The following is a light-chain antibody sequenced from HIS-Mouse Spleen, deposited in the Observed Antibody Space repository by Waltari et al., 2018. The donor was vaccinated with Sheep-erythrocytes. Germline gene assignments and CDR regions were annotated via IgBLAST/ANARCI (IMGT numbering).Light chain of an antibody. CDR3: QQSYSTPQFT. J-gene: IGKJ3*01. CDR1: QSISSY. CDR2: AAS. V-gene: IGKV1-39*01. Sequence: DIQMTQSPSSLSASVGDRVTITCRASQSISSYLNWYQQKPGKAPKLLIYAASSLQSGVPSRFGGSGSGTDFTLTISSLQPEEFATYYCQQSYSTPQFTFGPGTKVDIK.